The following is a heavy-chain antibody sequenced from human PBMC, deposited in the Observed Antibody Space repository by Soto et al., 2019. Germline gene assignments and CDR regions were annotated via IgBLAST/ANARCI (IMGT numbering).Heavy chain of an antibody. CDR1: GFPFGSYW. D-gene: IGHD3-3*01. V-gene: IGHV3-74*03. Sequence: HPGGSRRLSCAASGFPFGSYWMHWVRQVPGKGLVWVSRINYDGTYLTYADSVRGRFTISRDNTKNTLYLQMNSLRADDTAAYYCTSDVFGVSHSWGQGTVVTVSS. J-gene: IGHJ4*02. CDR2: INYDGTYL. CDR3: TSDVFGVSHS.